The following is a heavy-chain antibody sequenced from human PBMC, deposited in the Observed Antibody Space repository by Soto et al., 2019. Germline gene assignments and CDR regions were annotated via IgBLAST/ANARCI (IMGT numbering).Heavy chain of an antibody. J-gene: IGHJ6*02. CDR2: IGSSSSYI. V-gene: IGHV3-21*01. D-gene: IGHD3-22*01. Sequence: EVQLVESGGGLVKPGGPLRLSCAASGFTFSSYSMNWVRQAPGKGLEWVSSIGSSSSYIYYADSVKGRFTISRDNAKNSLYLQMNSLRAEDTAVYYCARDIIGGGYYWSVKPSYYYYGMDVWGQGTTVTVSS. CDR1: GFTFSSYS. CDR3: ARDIIGGGYYWSVKPSYYYYGMDV.